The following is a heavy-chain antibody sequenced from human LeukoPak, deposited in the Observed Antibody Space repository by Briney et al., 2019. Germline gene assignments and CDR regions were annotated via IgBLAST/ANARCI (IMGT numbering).Heavy chain of an antibody. CDR2: INWNGGST. J-gene: IGHJ6*03. CDR1: GFTFDDYG. V-gene: IGHV3-20*04. Sequence: GGSLRLSCAASGFTFDDYGMSWVRQAPGKGLESVSGINWNGGSTGYADSVKGRFTISRDNAKNSLYLQMNSLRAEDTALYYCARDPVGATFYYYYMDVWGKGTTVTVSS. D-gene: IGHD1-26*01. CDR3: ARDPVGATFYYYYMDV.